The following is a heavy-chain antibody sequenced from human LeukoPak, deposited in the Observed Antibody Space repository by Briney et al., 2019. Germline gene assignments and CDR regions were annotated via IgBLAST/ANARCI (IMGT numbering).Heavy chain of an antibody. V-gene: IGHV1-8*03. J-gene: IGHJ4*02. Sequence: ASVKVSCKASGYTFTSYDINWVRQATGQGLEWMGWMNPNSGNTGYAQKFQGRVTITRNTSISIAYMELSSLRSEDTAVYYCARGLSSWYGGVYWGQGTLVTVSS. CDR1: GYTFTSYD. CDR3: ARGLSSWYGGVY. CDR2: MNPNSGNT. D-gene: IGHD6-13*01.